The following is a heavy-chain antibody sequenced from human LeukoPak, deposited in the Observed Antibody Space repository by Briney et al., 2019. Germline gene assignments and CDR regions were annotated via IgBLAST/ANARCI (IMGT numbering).Heavy chain of an antibody. J-gene: IGHJ4*02. V-gene: IGHV4-34*01. CDR2: INHSGST. Sequence: SETLSLTCAVYGGSFSGYYWSWIRQPPGKGLEWIGEINHSGSTNYNPSLKSRVTISVDTSKKQFSLKMSSVTAADTAVYYCARVAPPNPYWGQGTLVTVSS. CDR3: ARVAPPNPY. CDR1: GGSFSGYY.